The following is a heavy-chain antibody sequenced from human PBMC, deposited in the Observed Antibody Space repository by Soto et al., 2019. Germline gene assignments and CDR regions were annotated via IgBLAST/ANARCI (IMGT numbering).Heavy chain of an antibody. Sequence: EVQLLESGGGLVQPGGSLRLSCAASGFTFNAYAMTWVRQAPGKGLEWVSAIGGSGGNRYYAASVKGRFTISRDNSKDTVDLQMHRLRVEDTAVYYCARVASDYINSVDHWGQGILVTVSS. D-gene: IGHD4-4*01. CDR3: ARVASDYINSVDH. CDR1: GFTFNAYA. CDR2: IGGSGGNR. J-gene: IGHJ4*02. V-gene: IGHV3-23*01.